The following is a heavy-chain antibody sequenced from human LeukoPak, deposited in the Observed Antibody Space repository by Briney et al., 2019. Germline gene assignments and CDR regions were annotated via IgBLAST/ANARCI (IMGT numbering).Heavy chain of an antibody. CDR2: IKHDGSEK. D-gene: IGHD6-13*01. CDR3: ARVRREMKRSLGRATEYSYYYYMDV. CDR1: GLTFSNYW. V-gene: IGHV3-7*01. J-gene: IGHJ6*03. Sequence: GGSLRLSCAASGLTFSNYWMSWVRQGPGKGLEWVAHIKHDGSEKYYIDSVKGRFTISRDNAKNSVYLQMNRLRAEDTAVYYCARVRREMKRSLGRATEYSYYYYMDVWGKGTTVTVSS.